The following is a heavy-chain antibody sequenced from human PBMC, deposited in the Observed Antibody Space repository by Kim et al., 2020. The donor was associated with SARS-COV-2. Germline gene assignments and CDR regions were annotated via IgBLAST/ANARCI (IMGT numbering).Heavy chain of an antibody. J-gene: IGHJ3*01. CDR2: ISDSGRST. CDR3: VQGPYCTGNTCYTVGAF. D-gene: IGHD2-8*02. V-gene: IGHV3-23*01. CDR1: GFIFSSYA. Sequence: GGSLRLSCAASGFIFSSYAMSWVRQAPGKGLEWVSGISDSGRSTYFAGSVKGRFAISRDNSKNTLYLQMNSLRAEDTALYYFVQGPYCTGNTCYTVGAF.